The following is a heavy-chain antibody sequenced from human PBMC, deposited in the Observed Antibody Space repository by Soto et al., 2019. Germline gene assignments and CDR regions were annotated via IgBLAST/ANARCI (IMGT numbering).Heavy chain of an antibody. CDR2: IIPIFGTA. J-gene: IGHJ3*02. D-gene: IGHD1-26*01. V-gene: IGHV1-69*12. CDR1: GGTFSSYA. CDR3: ARDHVKLKWEPPDEYVFDI. Sequence: QVQLVQSGAEVKKPGSSVKVSCKASGGTFSSYAISWVRQAPGQGLEWMGGIIPIFGTANYAQKFQGRVTSPGDESTSTAYMELSSLRSEDTAVYYCARDHVKLKWEPPDEYVFDIWGQGTMVTVSS.